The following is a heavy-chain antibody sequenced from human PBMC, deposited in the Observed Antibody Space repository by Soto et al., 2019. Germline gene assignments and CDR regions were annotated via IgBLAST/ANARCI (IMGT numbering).Heavy chain of an antibody. Sequence: VGSLRLSCAASGFTFSSYSMNWVRQAPGKGLEWVSSISSSSSYIYYADSVKGRFTISRDNAKNSLYLQMNSLRAEDTAVYYCAKDSIAAVIYYYYGMDVCGQGTTVTVSS. V-gene: IGHV3-21*01. D-gene: IGHD6-13*01. CDR1: GFTFSSYS. CDR2: ISSSSSYI. J-gene: IGHJ6*02. CDR3: AKDSIAAVIYYYYGMDV.